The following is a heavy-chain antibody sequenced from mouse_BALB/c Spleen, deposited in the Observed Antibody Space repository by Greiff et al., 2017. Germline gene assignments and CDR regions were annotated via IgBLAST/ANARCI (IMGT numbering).Heavy chain of an antibody. CDR2: INSNGGST. D-gene: IGHD2-3*01. Sequence: EVQGVESGGGLVQPGGSLKLSCAASGFTFSSYGMSWVRQTPDKRLELVATINSNGGSTYYPDSVKGRFTISRDNAKNTLYLQMSSLKSEDTAMYYCARGGWLLRRFAYWGQGTLVTVSA. CDR3: ARGGWLLRRFAY. CDR1: GFTFSSYG. J-gene: IGHJ3*01. V-gene: IGHV5-6-3*01.